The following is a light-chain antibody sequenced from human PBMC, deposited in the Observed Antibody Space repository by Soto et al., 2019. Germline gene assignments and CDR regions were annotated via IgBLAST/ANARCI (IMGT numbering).Light chain of an antibody. CDR1: QSISSW. Sequence: DIQMTQSPSTLSASVGDRVTITCRASQSISSWLAWYQQKPGKAPKLLIYKASSLESGVPSRFSGSGPGTEFTLTISSLQPDDFATYYCQQYNSYTFGGGTKVDIK. CDR2: KAS. J-gene: IGKJ4*01. CDR3: QQYNSYT. V-gene: IGKV1-5*03.